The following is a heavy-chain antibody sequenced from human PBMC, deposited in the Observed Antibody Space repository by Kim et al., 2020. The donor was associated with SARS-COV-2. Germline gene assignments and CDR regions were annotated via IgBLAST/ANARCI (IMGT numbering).Heavy chain of an antibody. Sequence: GGSLRLSCTASGFTFGDYAMSWVRQAPGKGLEWVGFIRSKAYGGTTEYAASVKGRFTISRDDSKSIAYLQMNSLKTEDTAVYYCTSVWGFGELPLDYWGQGTLVTVSS. CDR1: GFTFGDYA. J-gene: IGHJ4*02. V-gene: IGHV3-49*04. CDR2: IRSKAYGGTT. CDR3: TSVWGFGELPLDY. D-gene: IGHD3-10*01.